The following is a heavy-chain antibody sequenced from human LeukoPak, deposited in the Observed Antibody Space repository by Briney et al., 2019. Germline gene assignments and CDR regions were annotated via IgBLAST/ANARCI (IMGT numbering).Heavy chain of an antibody. CDR1: GFTFSSYS. CDR2: ISSSSSYI. D-gene: IGHD1/OR15-1a*01. CDR3: ARGQRLEQDY. V-gene: IGHV3-21*01. J-gene: IGHJ4*02. Sequence: GGSLRLSCAASGFTFSSYSMNWVRQAPGKGLEWVSSISSSSSYIYYADSVKGRFTISRDNATNSLYLQMNSLRAEDTAVYYCARGQRLEQDYWGQGTLVTVSS.